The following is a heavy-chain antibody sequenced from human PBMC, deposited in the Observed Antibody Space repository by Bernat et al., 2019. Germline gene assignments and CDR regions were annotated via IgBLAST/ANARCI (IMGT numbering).Heavy chain of an antibody. CDR3: ARRWGLRSGYYPY. CDR1: GFTFSNYL. CDR2: IKQDGSEK. J-gene: IGHJ4*02. Sequence: EVQLVESGGGLVQPGGSLRLSCAASGFTFSNYLMSWVRQAPGKGLEWVANIKQDGSEKYYVDSVKGRFTISRDNAKNSLYLQMNSLRAEDTAVYYCARRWGLRSGYYPYWGQGTLVTVSS. D-gene: IGHD3-3*01. V-gene: IGHV3-7*03.